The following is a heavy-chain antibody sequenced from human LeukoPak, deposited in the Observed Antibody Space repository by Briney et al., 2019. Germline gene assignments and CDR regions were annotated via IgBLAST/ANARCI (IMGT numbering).Heavy chain of an antibody. CDR2: IKSKTDGGTT. J-gene: IGHJ4*02. CDR1: GFTFSNAW. D-gene: IGHD3-10*01. CDR3: TTEDYYGSGSFDY. Sequence: GGSLRLSCAASGFTFSNAWMSWVRQAPGKGLEWVGRIKSKTDGGTTDYAAPVKGRFTISRDDSKNTLYLQMNSLKTEDTAVYYCTTEDYYGSGSFDYWGQRTLVTVSS. V-gene: IGHV3-15*01.